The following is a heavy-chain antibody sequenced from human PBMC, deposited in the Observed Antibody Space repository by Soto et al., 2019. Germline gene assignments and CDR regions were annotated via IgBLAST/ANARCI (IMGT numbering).Heavy chain of an antibody. Sequence: SETLSLTCTVSGGSISSSGYSWGWIRQPPGKGLEYIGNIYYSGTTYYNPSLKSRVTISVDTSKNQFSLKLSSVTAADTAVYNGARQKSNSDCSDPWGREPLVTVSS. CDR2: IYYSGTT. D-gene: IGHD4-4*01. V-gene: IGHV4-39*01. CDR1: GGSISSSGYS. CDR3: ARQKSNSDCSDP. J-gene: IGHJ5*02.